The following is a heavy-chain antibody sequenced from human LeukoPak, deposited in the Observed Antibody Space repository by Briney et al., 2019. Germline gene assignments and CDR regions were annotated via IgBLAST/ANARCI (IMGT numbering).Heavy chain of an antibody. CDR2: IYSGGST. Sequence: GGSLRLSCAASGFTVSSNYMSWVRQAPGKGLGWVSVIYSGGSTYYADSVKGRFTISRDNSKNTLYLQMNSLRAEDTAVYYCARDYPSWRGRYYGMDVWGQGTTVTVSS. J-gene: IGHJ6*02. CDR1: GFTVSSNY. CDR3: ARDYPSWRGRYYGMDV. V-gene: IGHV3-66*01. D-gene: IGHD2-2*01.